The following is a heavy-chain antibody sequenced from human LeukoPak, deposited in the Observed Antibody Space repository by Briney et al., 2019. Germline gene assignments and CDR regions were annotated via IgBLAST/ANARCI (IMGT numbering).Heavy chain of an antibody. CDR1: GFTVSSNY. CDR2: IYSGGYT. Sequence: GGSLRLSCAASGFTVSSNYMSWVRQAPGKGLEWVSVIYSGGYTYYADSVKGRFTISRDNSKNTLFLQMNSLRAEDTAIYYCARDERLLSFLKWGQGTLVTVSS. V-gene: IGHV3-53*01. CDR3: ARDERLLSFLK. J-gene: IGHJ4*02. D-gene: IGHD3-3*01.